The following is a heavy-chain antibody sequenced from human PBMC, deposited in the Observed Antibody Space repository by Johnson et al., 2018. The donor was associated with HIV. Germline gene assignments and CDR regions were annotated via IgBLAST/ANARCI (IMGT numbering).Heavy chain of an antibody. CDR3: TTDRGGSSDAFDI. D-gene: IGHD3-10*01. CDR2: ISYDGSNK. CDR1: GFTFSSYA. V-gene: IGHV3-30*14. Sequence: QVLLVESGGGVVQPGRSLRLSCAASGFTFSSYAMHWVRQAPGKGLEWVAVISYDGSNKYYADSVKGRFTISRDNSKNTLYLQMNRLRAEDTAVYYCTTDRGGSSDAFDIWGQGTMVTVSS. J-gene: IGHJ3*02.